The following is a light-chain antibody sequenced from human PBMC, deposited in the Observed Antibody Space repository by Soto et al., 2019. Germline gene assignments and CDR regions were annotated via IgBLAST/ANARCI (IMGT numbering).Light chain of an antibody. V-gene: IGLV1-40*01. CDR3: QSYDSSLSVL. CDR2: ANS. Sequence: QSVLTQPPSVSGAPGQRVTISCTGSSSNIGAGYSVYWYQQLPGTAPKLLIFANSNRPSGVPDRFSGSKSGTSASLAITGLQAEDEADYYCQSYDSSLSVLFGGGTKVTVL. CDR1: SSNIGAGYS. J-gene: IGLJ2*01.